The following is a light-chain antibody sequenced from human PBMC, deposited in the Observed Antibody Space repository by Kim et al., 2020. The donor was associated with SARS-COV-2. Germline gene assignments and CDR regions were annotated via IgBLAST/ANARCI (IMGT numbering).Light chain of an antibody. J-gene: IGLJ1*01. Sequence: QSITISCTGTSSYVGGYNSVSWYQQHPGKAPKLMIYDSSGRASGVSNRFSGSQSGNTASLTISGLRAEDEADYYCSSHTTSSTYVFGSGTKVTVL. CDR2: DSS. V-gene: IGLV2-14*03. CDR1: SSYVGGYNS. CDR3: SSHTTSSTYV.